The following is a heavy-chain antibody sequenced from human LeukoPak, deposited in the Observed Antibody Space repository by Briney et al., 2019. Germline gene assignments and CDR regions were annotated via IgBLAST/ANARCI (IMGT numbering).Heavy chain of an antibody. D-gene: IGHD3-3*01. CDR1: GFTFDDYA. Sequence: PGGSLRLSCAASGFTFDDYAMHWVRHAPGKGLEWVSGISWNSGSIGYADSVKGRFTISRDNAKNSLYLQMNSLRAEDTALYYCAKDKGLWSGYSYYYYYGMDVWGQGTTVTVSS. CDR2: ISWNSGSI. CDR3: AKDKGLWSGYSYYYYYGMDV. J-gene: IGHJ6*02. V-gene: IGHV3-9*01.